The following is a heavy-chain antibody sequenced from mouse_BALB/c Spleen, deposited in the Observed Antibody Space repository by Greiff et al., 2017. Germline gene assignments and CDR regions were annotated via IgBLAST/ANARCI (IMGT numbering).Heavy chain of an antibody. D-gene: IGHD4-1*01. Sequence: EVMLVESGGGLVQPGGSRKLSCAASGFTFSSFGMHWVRQAPEKGLEWVAYISSGSSTIYYADTVKGRFTISRDNPKNTLFLQMTSLRSEDTAMYYCARRELGRDYAMDYWGQGTSVTVSS. V-gene: IGHV5-17*02. CDR3: ARRELGRDYAMDY. CDR2: ISSGSSTI. CDR1: GFTFSSFG. J-gene: IGHJ4*01.